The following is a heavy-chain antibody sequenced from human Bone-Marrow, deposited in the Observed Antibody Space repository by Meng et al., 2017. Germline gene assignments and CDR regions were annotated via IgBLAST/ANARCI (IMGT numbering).Heavy chain of an antibody. CDR1: GFTFSSYE. Sequence: GGSLRLSCAASGFTFSSYEMNWVRQAPGKGMEWVAIINQDESEKSYVDSVKGRFTISRDNAQNSLYLQLSSLRPEETAVYYCARNWSDPDSGRSIDYWGQGTPVTVSS. J-gene: IGHJ4*02. CDR3: ARNWSDPDSGRSIDY. D-gene: IGHD3-10*01. V-gene: IGHV3-7*01. CDR2: INQDESEK.